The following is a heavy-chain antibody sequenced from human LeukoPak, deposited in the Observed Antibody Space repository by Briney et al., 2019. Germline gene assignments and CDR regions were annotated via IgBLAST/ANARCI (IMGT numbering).Heavy chain of an antibody. Sequence: GGSLRLSCAASGFTFSSYAMHWVRQAPGKGLEYVSAISSNGGSTYYANSVKGRFTISRDNSKNTLYLQMNSLRAEDTAVYYCAKWKDYYDSSGYYGVYYYYMDVWGKGTTVTVSS. J-gene: IGHJ6*03. CDR2: ISSNGGST. V-gene: IGHV3-64*01. D-gene: IGHD3-22*01. CDR1: GFTFSSYA. CDR3: AKWKDYYDSSGYYGVYYYYMDV.